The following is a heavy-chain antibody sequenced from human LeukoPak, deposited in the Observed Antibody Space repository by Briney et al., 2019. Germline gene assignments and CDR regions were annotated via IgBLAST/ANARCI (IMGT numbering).Heavy chain of an antibody. D-gene: IGHD1-1*01. Sequence: GGSLRLSCAASGFTVTGNYMSWVRQAPGKGLEWVSAISGSGGSTYYADSVKGRFTISRDNSKNTLYLQMNSLRAEDTAVYYCAKAERGGWGQGTLVTVSS. CDR3: AKAERGG. CDR2: ISGSGGST. J-gene: IGHJ4*02. V-gene: IGHV3-23*01. CDR1: GFTVTGNY.